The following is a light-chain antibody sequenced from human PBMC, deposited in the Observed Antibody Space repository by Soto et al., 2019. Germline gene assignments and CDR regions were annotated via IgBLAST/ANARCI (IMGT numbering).Light chain of an antibody. CDR1: SGHSSYD. V-gene: IGLV4-69*01. Sequence: QPVRTQSPSASASLGASVKLTCTLSSGHSSYDIAWHQQQPEKGPRYLMHLSSGGSHTKGDGIPDRFSGSSSGAERYLTIAGLHSEDEADYYCQTWGTGIVIFGGGTKLTVL. CDR3: QTWGTGIVI. J-gene: IGLJ2*01. CDR2: LSSGGSH.